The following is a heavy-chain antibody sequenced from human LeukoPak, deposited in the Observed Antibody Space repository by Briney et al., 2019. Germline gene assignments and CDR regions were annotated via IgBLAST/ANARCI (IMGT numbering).Heavy chain of an antibody. CDR1: GFTFDDYG. V-gene: IGHV3-20*04. J-gene: IGHJ4*02. CDR2: INWNGGST. CDR3: ARDLGEGATPSFDY. Sequence: PGGSLRLSCAASGFTFDDYGMSWVRQAPGKGLEWVSGINWNGGSTGYADSVKGRFTISRDNAKNSLYLQMNSLRAEDTALYYCARDLGEGATPSFDYWGQGTLVTVSS. D-gene: IGHD1-26*01.